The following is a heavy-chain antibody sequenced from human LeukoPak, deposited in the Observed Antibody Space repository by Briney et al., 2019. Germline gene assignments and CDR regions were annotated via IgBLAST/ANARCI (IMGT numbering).Heavy chain of an antibody. CDR1: GFTFDDYG. CDR2: ISWNSGNI. D-gene: IGHD6-19*01. Sequence: GGSLRLSCAASGFTFDDYGMHWVRQPPGKGLEWVSGISWNSGNIGYADSVKGRFTISRDNAKNSLYLQMDIPKPEDTAFYYCAKVDGYNSGWYDSWGQGTLVTVSS. V-gene: IGHV3-9*01. J-gene: IGHJ5*01. CDR3: AKVDGYNSGWYDS.